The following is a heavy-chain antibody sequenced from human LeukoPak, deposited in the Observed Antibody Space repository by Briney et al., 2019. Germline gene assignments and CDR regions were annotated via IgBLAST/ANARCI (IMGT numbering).Heavy chain of an antibody. Sequence: GGSLRLSCAASGFTFSNYWMHWVRQAPGKGLVWVSRINSDGSSTTSADSVKGRFTISRDNAKNTLYLQMNSLGAEDTAVYYCAKGGATVIDYWGQGTLVTVSS. CDR1: GFTFSNYW. CDR2: INSDGSST. V-gene: IGHV3-74*01. D-gene: IGHD4-17*01. J-gene: IGHJ4*02. CDR3: AKGGATVIDY.